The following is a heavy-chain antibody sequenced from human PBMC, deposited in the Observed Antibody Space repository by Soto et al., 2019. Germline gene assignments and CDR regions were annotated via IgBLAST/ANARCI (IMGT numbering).Heavy chain of an antibody. CDR3: ARVEAVAGLYNYPGLDV. Sequence: QVQLVQSGAEVKKPRSSVKVSCKVSGGTFSNYAIDWVRLAPGHGLEWMGGIVPIFGTTYYTQKFQGRATISADASTTTASLEMSSLRSEDTAIYYCARVEAVAGLYNYPGLDVWGQGTAVTVSS. V-gene: IGHV1-69*12. J-gene: IGHJ6*02. CDR2: IVPIFGTT. D-gene: IGHD6-19*01. CDR1: GGTFSNYA.